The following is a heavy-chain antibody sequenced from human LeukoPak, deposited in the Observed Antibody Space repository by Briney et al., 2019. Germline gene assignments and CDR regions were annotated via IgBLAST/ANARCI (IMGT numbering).Heavy chain of an antibody. CDR2: LNWDGGTT. CDR3: ARVPGGYEPWFDP. V-gene: IGHV3-20*04. J-gene: IGHJ5*02. CDR1: GFTFGDYG. Sequence: GGSLRLSCAASGFTFGDYGMSWVRQAPGKGLEWVSGLNWDGGTTGHADSVKGRFTISRDNAKNSLYLQMNSLRAEDTAVYYCARVPGGYEPWFDPWGQGTLVTVSS. D-gene: IGHD6-13*01.